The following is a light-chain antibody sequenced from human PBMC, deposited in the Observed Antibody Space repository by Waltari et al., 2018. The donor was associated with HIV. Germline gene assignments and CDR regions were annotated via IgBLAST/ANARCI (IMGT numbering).Light chain of an antibody. CDR1: SSDVGAYNY. CDR2: DFS. Sequence: QSSLTQPASVSGSPGQSITISCTGTSSDVGAYNYVSCYQLHPGKAPKLMFYDFSKRASGVSVLFSVSKSANPASLAISGVQAADKAYYYCSSYTSSSTVVFCGGTKLPIL. CDR3: SSYTSSSTVV. V-gene: IGLV2-14*03. J-gene: IGLJ2*01.